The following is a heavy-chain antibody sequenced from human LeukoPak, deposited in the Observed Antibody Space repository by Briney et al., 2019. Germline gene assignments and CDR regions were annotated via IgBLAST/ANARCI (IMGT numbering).Heavy chain of an antibody. CDR2: IYYSGST. Sequence: PSETLSLTCTVSGGSISSYYWSWIRQPPGKGLEWIGYIYYSGSTNYNPSLESRVTISVDTSKNQFSLKLSSVTAADTAVYYCARGVGSGWYFDYWGQGTLVTVSS. CDR3: ARGVGSGWYFDY. V-gene: IGHV4-59*01. J-gene: IGHJ4*02. D-gene: IGHD6-19*01. CDR1: GGSISSYY.